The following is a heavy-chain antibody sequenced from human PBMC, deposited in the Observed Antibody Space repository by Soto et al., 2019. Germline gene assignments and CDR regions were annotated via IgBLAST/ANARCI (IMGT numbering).Heavy chain of an antibody. V-gene: IGHV1-69*04. J-gene: IGHJ6*03. D-gene: IGHD3-3*01. Sequence: SVKVSCKASGGTFSSYTISWVRQAPGQGLEWMGRIIPILGIANYAQKFQGRVTITADKSTSTAYMELSSLRSEDTAVYYCARDRTIFGVVTHEIGYYYYMDVWGKGTTVTVSS. CDR3: ARDRTIFGVVTHEIGYYYYMDV. CDR1: GGTFSSYT. CDR2: IIPILGIA.